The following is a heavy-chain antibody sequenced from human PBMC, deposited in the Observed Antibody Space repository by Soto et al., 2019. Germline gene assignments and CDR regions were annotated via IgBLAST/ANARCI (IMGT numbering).Heavy chain of an antibody. CDR3: ARVVPAPYNWFDP. CDR1: GGSISSYY. D-gene: IGHD2-2*01. V-gene: IGHV4-59*01. Sequence: QVQLQESGPGLVKPSETLSLTCTVSGGSISSYYWNWIRQPPGKGLEWIGYIYYSGRTNYNPSLKCRVTISVDTSKNQFSLKLSSVTAADTAVYYCARVVPAPYNWFDPWGQGTLVTVSS. CDR2: IYYSGRT. J-gene: IGHJ5*02.